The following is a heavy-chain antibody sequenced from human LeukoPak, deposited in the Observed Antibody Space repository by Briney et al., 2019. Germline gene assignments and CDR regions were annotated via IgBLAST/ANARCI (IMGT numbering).Heavy chain of an antibody. CDR1: GGAFSSYA. V-gene: IGHV1-69*13. J-gene: IGHJ5*02. CDR2: IIPIFGTA. CDR3: AREGDHTPLYRPYNWFDP. D-gene: IGHD3-16*01. Sequence: SVKVSCKASGGAFSSYAISWVRQAPGQGLEWMGGIIPIFGTANYAQKFQGRVTITADESTSTAYIELSSLRSEDTAVYYCAREGDHTPLYRPYNWFDPWGQGTLVTVSS.